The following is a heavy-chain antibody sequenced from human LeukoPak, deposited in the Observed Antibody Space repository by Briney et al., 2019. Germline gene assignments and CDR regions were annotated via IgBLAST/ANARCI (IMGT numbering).Heavy chain of an antibody. CDR1: GFTLRDYS. V-gene: IGHV3-48*01. D-gene: IGHD5-24*01. CDR3: ARDYKYAFDN. CDR2: IGIDSGNT. Sequence: PGGSLRLSCAASGFTLRDYSMNWVRQAPGKGREWISYIGIDSGNTNYADSVKGRFTISGDKAKNSLYLQMNSLRVEDTAVYYCARDYKYAFDNWGQGTLVTVSS. J-gene: IGHJ4*02.